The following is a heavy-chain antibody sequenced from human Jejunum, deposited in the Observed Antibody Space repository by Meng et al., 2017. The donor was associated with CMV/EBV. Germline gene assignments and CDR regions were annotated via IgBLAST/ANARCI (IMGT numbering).Heavy chain of an antibody. J-gene: IGHJ4*02. Sequence: SGNTLTELASDWVRQAPGKGLEWMGGFDPEDGETIYAQKFQGRVTMTEDTYTDTAYMELSSLRSEDTAVYYCATQRYYYDSSTYFNYWGQGTLVTVSS. D-gene: IGHD3-22*01. CDR3: ATQRYYYDSSTYFNY. CDR2: FDPEDGET. CDR1: GNTLTELA. V-gene: IGHV1-24*01.